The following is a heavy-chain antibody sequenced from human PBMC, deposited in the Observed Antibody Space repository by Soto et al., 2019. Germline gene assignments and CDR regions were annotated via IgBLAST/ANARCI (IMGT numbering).Heavy chain of an antibody. D-gene: IGHD3-22*01. V-gene: IGHV4-59*01. CDR1: GGSISSYY. J-gene: IGHJ6*02. CDR2: IYYSGST. Sequence: SETLSLTCTVSGGSISSYYWSWIRQPPGKGLEWIGYIYYSGSTNYNPSLKSRVTISVDTSKNQFSLKLSSVTAADTAVYYCARGGYYYDSSGYYYVGYYYYGMDVWGQGTTVTVSS. CDR3: ARGGYYYDSSGYYYVGYYYYGMDV.